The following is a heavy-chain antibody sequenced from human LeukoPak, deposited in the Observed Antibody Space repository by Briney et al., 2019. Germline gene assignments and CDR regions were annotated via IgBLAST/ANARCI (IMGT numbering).Heavy chain of an antibody. Sequence: SETLSLTCAVYGGSFSGYYWSWIRHPPGKGLEWIGEINHSGSTNYNPSLKSRVTISVDTSKNQFSLKLSSVTAADTAVYYCARVSGYNFLTVYWFDPWGQGTLVTVSS. CDR1: GGSFSGYY. CDR3: ARVSGYNFLTVYWFDP. V-gene: IGHV4-34*01. D-gene: IGHD5-24*01. J-gene: IGHJ5*02. CDR2: INHSGST.